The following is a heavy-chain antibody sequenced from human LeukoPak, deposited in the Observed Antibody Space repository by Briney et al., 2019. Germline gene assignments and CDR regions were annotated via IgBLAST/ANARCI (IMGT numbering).Heavy chain of an antibody. V-gene: IGHV1-18*01. Sequence: GASVKVSCKASGYTFTSYGISWVRQAPGQGLEWMGWIITYNANTNYAQKLQGRVTMTTDTSTSTAYMELRSLRSDDTAIYYCARFKYSGGFLNWGQGTLVTVSS. CDR1: GYTFTSYG. D-gene: IGHD6-25*01. J-gene: IGHJ4*02. CDR3: ARFKYSGGFLN. CDR2: IITYNANT.